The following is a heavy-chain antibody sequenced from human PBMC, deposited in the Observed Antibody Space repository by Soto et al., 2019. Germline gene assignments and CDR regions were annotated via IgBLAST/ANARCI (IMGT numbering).Heavy chain of an antibody. V-gene: IGHV4-59*01. CDR2: ISSSGNT. CDR3: ARAPMVLTRSYFDS. D-gene: IGHD3-22*01. Sequence: SETLSLTCTVSDGSIINFYWSFIRQPPGKGLEWIGYISSSGNTNYNPSLKSRVSISVDTSKNQFSLNLTSVTAADTGVYYCARAPMVLTRSYFDSWGQGTPVTVS. J-gene: IGHJ4*02. CDR1: DGSIINFY.